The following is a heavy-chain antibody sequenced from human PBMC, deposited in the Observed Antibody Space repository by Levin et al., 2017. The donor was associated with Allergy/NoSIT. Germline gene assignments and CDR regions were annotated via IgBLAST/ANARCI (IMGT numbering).Heavy chain of an antibody. CDR1: GGSISSYY. V-gene: IGHV4-59*01. CDR2: IYYSGST. D-gene: IGHD3-22*01. Sequence: PSETLSLTCTVSGGSISSYYWSWIRQPPGKGLEWIGYIYYSGSTNYNPSLKSRVTISVDTSKNQFSLKLSSVTAADTAVYYCARVTVDDSSGYYYVRPGAFDIWGQGTMVTVSS. CDR3: ARVTVDDSSGYYYVRPGAFDI. J-gene: IGHJ3*02.